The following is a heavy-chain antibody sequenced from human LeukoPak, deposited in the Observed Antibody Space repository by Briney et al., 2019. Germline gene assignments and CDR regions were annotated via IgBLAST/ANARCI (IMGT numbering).Heavy chain of an antibody. Sequence: PGGSLRLSCVVSRFTFSSYWMHWVRQAPGKGLVWVSRINSDGSLINFADSVKGRFTISRDNAQNTLYLQMNSLRAEDTAVYFCARDLTGNVLDYWGQGTLVTVSS. D-gene: IGHD3-10*01. CDR2: INSDGSLI. CDR3: ARDLTGNVLDY. J-gene: IGHJ4*02. V-gene: IGHV3-74*01. CDR1: RFTFSSYW.